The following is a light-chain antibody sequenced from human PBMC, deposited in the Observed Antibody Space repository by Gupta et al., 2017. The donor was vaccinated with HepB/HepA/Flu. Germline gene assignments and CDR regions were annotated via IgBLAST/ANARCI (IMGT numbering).Light chain of an antibody. CDR1: NIGRRS. V-gene: IGLV3-21*03. CDR2: DDS. CDR3: QRWDSLIDHPML. J-gene: IGLJ2*01. Sequence: SSVLTQPPSVSVAPGKTAPITCGGNNIGRRSVHWYQQKPGQAPVLVVYDDSDRPSGIPERFSGSKSGNTDTLTISRVEAGDEADYYCQRWDSLIDHPMLCGGGTKVTVL.